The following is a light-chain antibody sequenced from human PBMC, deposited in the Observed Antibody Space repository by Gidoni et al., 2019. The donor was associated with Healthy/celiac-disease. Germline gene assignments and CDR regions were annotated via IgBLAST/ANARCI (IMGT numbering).Light chain of an antibody. V-gene: IGKV1-33*01. CDR3: QQYDSLPQYS. CDR2: DAS. Sequence: DIQMTQSPSSLSASVGDRVTITCQASQDISNYLNWYQQKPGKAPKLLIYDASTMDTGVPSRSSGSGSGTDFTFTISSLQPEDIATYYCQQYDSLPQYSFGQGTKLEIK. J-gene: IGKJ2*03. CDR1: QDISNY.